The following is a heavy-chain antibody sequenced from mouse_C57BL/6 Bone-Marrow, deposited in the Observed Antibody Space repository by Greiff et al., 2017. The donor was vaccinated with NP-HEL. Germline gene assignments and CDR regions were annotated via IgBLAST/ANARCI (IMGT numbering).Heavy chain of an antibody. J-gene: IGHJ3*01. CDR1: GYTFTDYN. V-gene: IGHV1-22*01. Sequence: VQLKESGPELVKPGASVKMSCKASGYTFTDYNMHWVKQSHGKSLEWIGYINPNNGGTSYNQKFKGKATLTVNKSSSTAYMELRSLTSEDSAVYYCARGGFPPFAYWGQGTLVTVSA. CDR3: ARGGFPPFAY. CDR2: INPNNGGT.